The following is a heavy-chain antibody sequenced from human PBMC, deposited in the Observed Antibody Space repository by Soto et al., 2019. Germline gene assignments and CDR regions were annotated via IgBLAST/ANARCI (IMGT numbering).Heavy chain of an antibody. Sequence: PGGSLSLSCAASGVTFSSYGMHWVRQAPGKGLEWVAVIWYDGSNKYYADSVKGRFTTSRDNSKNTLYLQMNSLRAEDKAVYYCARDISPGIAVAGTADYWGQGPLVTVDS. CDR3: ARDISPGIAVAGTADY. J-gene: IGHJ4*02. V-gene: IGHV3-33*01. D-gene: IGHD6-19*01. CDR2: IWYDGSNK. CDR1: GVTFSSYG.